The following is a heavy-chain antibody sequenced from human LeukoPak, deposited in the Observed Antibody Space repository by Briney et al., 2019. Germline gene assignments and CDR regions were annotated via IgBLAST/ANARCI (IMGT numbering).Heavy chain of an antibody. J-gene: IGHJ6*02. V-gene: IGHV3-23*01. Sequence: GGSLRLSCATSGFTFTNAWMSWVRQAPGKGLEWVSAISGSGGSTYYADSVKGRFTISRDSSKNTLYLQMNSLRAEDTAVYYCAKVMVVAAAYYYYGMDVWGQGTTVTVSS. CDR1: GFTFTNAW. CDR3: AKVMVVAAAYYYYGMDV. D-gene: IGHD2-15*01. CDR2: ISGSGGST.